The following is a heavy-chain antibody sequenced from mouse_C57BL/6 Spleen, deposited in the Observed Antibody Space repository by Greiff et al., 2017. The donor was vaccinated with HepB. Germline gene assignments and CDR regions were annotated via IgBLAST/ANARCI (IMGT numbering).Heavy chain of an antibody. V-gene: IGHV1-76*01. Sequence: QVQLQQSGAELVRPGASVKLSCKASGYTFTDYYINWVKQRPGQGLEWIARIYPGSGNTYYNEKFKGKATLTAEKSSSTAYMQLSSLTSEDSAVYVCARGGSSGFDYWGQGTTLTVSS. CDR3: ARGGSSGFDY. D-gene: IGHD3-2*02. CDR2: IYPGSGNT. CDR1: GYTFTDYY. J-gene: IGHJ2*01.